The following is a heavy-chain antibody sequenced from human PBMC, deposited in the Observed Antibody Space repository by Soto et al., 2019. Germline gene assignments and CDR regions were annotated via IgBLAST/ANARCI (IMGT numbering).Heavy chain of an antibody. CDR1: VYTFTGYY. CDR2: INPNSGGT. CDR3: AREFGPYYDILTGYYNGWFDP. V-gene: IGHV1-2*02. Sequence: ASLKVSCKASVYTFTGYYIHWVRPATGQGLEWMGWINPNSGGTNYAQKFQGRVTMTRDTSISTAYMELSRLRSDDTAVYYCAREFGPYYDILTGYYNGWFDPRGQGTLVTVSS. J-gene: IGHJ5*02. D-gene: IGHD3-9*01.